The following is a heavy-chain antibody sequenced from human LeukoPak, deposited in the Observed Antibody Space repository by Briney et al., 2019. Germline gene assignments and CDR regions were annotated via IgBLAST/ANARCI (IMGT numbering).Heavy chain of an antibody. D-gene: IGHD2-2*01. J-gene: IGHJ6*03. V-gene: IGHV4-34*01. CDR3: ARAVPAATPTTITDYMDV. CDR2: INHSGST. CDR1: GGSFSGYY. Sequence: SETLSLTCAVYGGSFSGYYWSWIRQPPGKGLEWIGEINHSGSTNYNPSLKSRVTISVDTSKNQFSLKLSSVTAADTAVYYCARAVPAATPTTITDYMDVWGKGTTVTVSS.